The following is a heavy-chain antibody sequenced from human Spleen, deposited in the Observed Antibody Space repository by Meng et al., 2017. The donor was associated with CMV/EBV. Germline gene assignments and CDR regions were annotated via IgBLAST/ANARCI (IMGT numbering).Heavy chain of an antibody. CDR3: AKGLGVEFDP. CDR1: RFTFRAYS. CDR2: IWYDGSNK. Sequence: LSCAASRFTFRAYSMHWVRQAPGKGLEWVALIWYDGSNKYYSDSVKGRFTISRDDSKDTLFLHMDRLRAEDTATYYCAKGLGVEFDPWGQGTLVTVSS. J-gene: IGHJ5*02. D-gene: IGHD3-3*01. V-gene: IGHV3-33*06.